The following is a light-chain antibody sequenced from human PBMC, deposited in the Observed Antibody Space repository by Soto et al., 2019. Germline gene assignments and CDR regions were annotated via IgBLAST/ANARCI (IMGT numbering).Light chain of an antibody. J-gene: IGKJ5*01. CDR1: QSISSW. Sequence: DIQMTQSPSTLSASVGDRVTITCRASQSISSWLVWYQQKQGQAPRLLIYNASSLESGVPSRCSGSGSGTDFTLTISSLQPDDFASYYCQQYNSSPITFGQGTRLEIK. CDR2: NAS. V-gene: IGKV1-5*03. CDR3: QQYNSSPIT.